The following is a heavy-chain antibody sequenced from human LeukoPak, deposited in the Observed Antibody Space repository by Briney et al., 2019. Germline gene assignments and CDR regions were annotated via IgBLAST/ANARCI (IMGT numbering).Heavy chain of an antibody. CDR3: ARVGDILTGSSYYFDY. V-gene: IGHV3-21*01. CDR1: GFTFSSYS. Sequence: PGGSLRLSCAASGFTFSSYSMNWVRQAPGKGLEWVSSISSSSSYIYYADSVKGRFTISRDNAKNSLYLQMNSLRAEDTAVYYCARVGDILTGSSYYFDYWGQGTLVTVSS. CDR2: ISSSSSYI. J-gene: IGHJ4*02. D-gene: IGHD3-9*01.